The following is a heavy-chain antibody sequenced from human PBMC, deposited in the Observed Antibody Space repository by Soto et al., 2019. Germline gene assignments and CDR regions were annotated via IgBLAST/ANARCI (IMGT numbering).Heavy chain of an antibody. D-gene: IGHD6-6*01. Sequence: QVQLGQSGAEVKKPGSSVKVSCKDSGGTFSSYASSWVRQAPGQGLEWMGGIIPIFGTANYAQKFQGRVTITANESTSTAYMELSSLRSEDTAVYYCAMTYSSSAAEGDYWGQGTLVTVSS. CDR3: AMTYSSSAAEGDY. CDR2: IIPIFGTA. J-gene: IGHJ4*02. V-gene: IGHV1-69*01. CDR1: GGTFSSYA.